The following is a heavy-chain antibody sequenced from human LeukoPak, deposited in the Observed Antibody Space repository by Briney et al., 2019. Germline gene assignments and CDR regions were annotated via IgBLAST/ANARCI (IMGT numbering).Heavy chain of an antibody. CDR2: ISGSGGST. J-gene: IGHJ5*02. CDR1: GFTFSSYA. V-gene: IGHV3-23*01. D-gene: IGHD6-6*01. CDR3: AKATYSSSPPSGSNWFDP. Sequence: GGSLRLSCAASGFTFSSYAMSWVRQAPGKGLEWVSAISGSGGSTYYADSVKGRFTISRDNSKNTLYLQMNSLRAEDTAVYYCAKATYSSSPPSGSNWFDPWGQGTLVTVSS.